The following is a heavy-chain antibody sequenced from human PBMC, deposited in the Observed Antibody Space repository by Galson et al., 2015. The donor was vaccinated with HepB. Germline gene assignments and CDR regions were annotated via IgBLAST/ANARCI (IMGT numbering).Heavy chain of an antibody. D-gene: IGHD2-15*01. J-gene: IGHJ4*02. Sequence: SLRLSCAASGFSFTRYAMPWVRQAPGKGLEWVSSITSSGGNSYYTDSVKGRFTVSRDNSKNTLLLQLNSLRAEDTAMYFCAKDGITVANNPYHFHYWGQGTLVTVSS. CDR2: ITSSGGNS. CDR1: GFSFTRYA. V-gene: IGHV3-23*01. CDR3: AKDGITVANNPYHFHY.